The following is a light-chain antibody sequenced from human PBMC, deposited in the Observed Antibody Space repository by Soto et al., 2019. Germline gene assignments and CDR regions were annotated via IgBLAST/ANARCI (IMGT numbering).Light chain of an antibody. J-gene: IGKJ4*01. Sequence: EIVLTQPPATLSLSPGERATLSCRASQSVSSYLAWYQQKPGQALRLLIYDASNRATGIPARFSGSGSGTDFTLTISSLEPEDFAVYYCQQRSNWPLLTFGGGTKVEIK. CDR2: DAS. V-gene: IGKV3-11*01. CDR3: QQRSNWPLLT. CDR1: QSVSSY.